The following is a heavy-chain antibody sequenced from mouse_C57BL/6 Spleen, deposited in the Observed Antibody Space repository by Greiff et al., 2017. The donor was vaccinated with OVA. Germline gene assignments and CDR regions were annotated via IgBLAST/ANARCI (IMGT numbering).Heavy chain of an antibody. CDR1: GYTFTDYN. V-gene: IGHV1-22*01. CDR2: INPNNGGT. Sequence: EVQLQQSGPELVKPGASVKMSCKASGYTFTDYNMHWVKQSHGKSLEWIGDINPNNGGTSYNQKFKGKATLTVNKSSSTAYMELRSLTSEDSAGDYCARWGLRVPYFDYWGQGTTLTVSA. J-gene: IGHJ2*01. CDR3: ARWGLRVPYFDY. D-gene: IGHD1-1*01.